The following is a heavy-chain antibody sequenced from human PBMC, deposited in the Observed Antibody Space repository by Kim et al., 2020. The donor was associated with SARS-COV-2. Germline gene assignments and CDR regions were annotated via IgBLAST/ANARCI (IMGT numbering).Heavy chain of an antibody. CDR2: TRNKANSYTT. Sequence: GGSLRLSCAASGFTFSDHYMDWVRQAPGKGLEWVGRTRNKANSYTTEYAASVKGRFTISRDDSKNSLYLQMNSLKTEDTAVYYCAREITMVRGVMDYWGQGTLVTVSS. CDR3: AREITMVRGVMDY. J-gene: IGHJ4*02. V-gene: IGHV3-72*01. CDR1: GFTFSDHY. D-gene: IGHD3-10*01.